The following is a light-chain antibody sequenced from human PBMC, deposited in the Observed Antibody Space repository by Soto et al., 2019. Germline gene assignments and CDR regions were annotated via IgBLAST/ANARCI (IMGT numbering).Light chain of an antibody. CDR1: QNIFTW. Sequence: DIQMTQSPSTLSASIGDRVTITCRASQNIFTWLAWYQKKPGKAPTLLIYKASNLQSGVPSRFSGSGSGTEFTLTIAGLQPDDFASYYCQQYSSYYSFGQGTNLEIK. V-gene: IGKV1-5*03. CDR3: QQYSSYYS. J-gene: IGKJ2*03. CDR2: KAS.